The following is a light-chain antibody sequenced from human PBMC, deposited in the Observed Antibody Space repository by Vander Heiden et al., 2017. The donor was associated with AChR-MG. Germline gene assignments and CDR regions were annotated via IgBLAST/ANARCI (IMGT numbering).Light chain of an antibody. CDR3: QSYDSTLNVV. CDR1: SSNLGSGYD. CDR2: NNF. V-gene: IGLV1-40*01. Sequence: QSVLTQPPSVSGAPGQRVTISCAGSSSNLGSGYDVHWFQQLPQTAPKLVISNNFNRPSGVPDRFSGSKSGTSASLTITGLQAEDEADYYCQSYDSTLNVVFGGGTKVTVL. J-gene: IGLJ2*01.